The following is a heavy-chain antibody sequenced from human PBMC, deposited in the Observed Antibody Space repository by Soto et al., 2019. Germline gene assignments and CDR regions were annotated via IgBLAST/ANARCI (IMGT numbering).Heavy chain of an antibody. CDR2: IHYSGST. D-gene: IGHD2-8*01. V-gene: IGHV4-39*01. CDR1: RGFISSGSW. J-gene: IGHJ4*02. CDR3: ARHEGNGNVWPLDY. Sequence: PSETLSLTCAVSRGFISSGSWWSWIRQSPGKGLEWIGNIHYSGSTYYMPSLRSRVTLSVDTSKNQFSLRLTSVTAEDTAVYYCARHEGNGNVWPLDYWGQGILVTVSS.